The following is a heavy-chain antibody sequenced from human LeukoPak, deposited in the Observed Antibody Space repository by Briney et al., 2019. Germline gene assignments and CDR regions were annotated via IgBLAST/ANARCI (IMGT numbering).Heavy chain of an antibody. D-gene: IGHD1-1*01. CDR2: FSPSGFAT. Sequence: GGTLRLSCAASGFTFSNYAMSWVRQAPGKGLEWVSGFSPSGFATYYVDSVKGRFTISRDNSKNTLYLQMNSLRAEDTAVYYCAKDWVRYWGQGTLVTVSS. J-gene: IGHJ4*02. V-gene: IGHV3-23*01. CDR1: GFTFSNYA. CDR3: AKDWVRY.